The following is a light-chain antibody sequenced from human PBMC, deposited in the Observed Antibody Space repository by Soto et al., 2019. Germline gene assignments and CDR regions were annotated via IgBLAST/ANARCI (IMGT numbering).Light chain of an antibody. CDR3: CSYAGSSTYV. CDR2: EVS. V-gene: IGLV2-23*02. J-gene: IGLJ1*01. CDR1: SSDVGSYNL. Sequence: ALTQPASVSGSPGQSITISCTGTSSDVGSYNLVSWYQQHPGKAPKLMIYEVSKRPSGVSNRFSGSKSGNTASRTISGLQAEDEADYYCCSYAGSSTYVFGTGTKVTVL.